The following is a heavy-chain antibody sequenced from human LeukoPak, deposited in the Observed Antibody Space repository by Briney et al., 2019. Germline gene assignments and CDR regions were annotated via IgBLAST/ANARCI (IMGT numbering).Heavy chain of an antibody. D-gene: IGHD4-11*01. J-gene: IGHJ1*01. CDR3: AKLYHYGNFDYFDH. Sequence: GGPLTLPCAPSGFTFSGYAMSWLRQAPGKGLEWVSVISGSGGSTSYAGSVKCRVTISRDNSKNTLYLQMNSLIAEDRAVYFCAKLYHYGNFDYFDHWGQGSLVTVSS. CDR1: GFTFSGYA. CDR2: ISGSGGST. V-gene: IGHV3-23*01.